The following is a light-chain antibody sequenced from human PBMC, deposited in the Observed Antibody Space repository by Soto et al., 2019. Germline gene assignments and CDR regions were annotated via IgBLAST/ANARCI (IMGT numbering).Light chain of an antibody. V-gene: IGKV3-15*01. CDR2: GAS. J-gene: IGKJ1*01. Sequence: DILMTQSPSSVSASVGDRVTITCRASQGISSRLAWYQQKPGQAPRLLIHGASTRAPGFPARFSGSGSGTDFTLTISSLQSEDFAVYYCQQYDNWPWTFGQGTKVDIK. CDR3: QQYDNWPWT. CDR1: QGISSR.